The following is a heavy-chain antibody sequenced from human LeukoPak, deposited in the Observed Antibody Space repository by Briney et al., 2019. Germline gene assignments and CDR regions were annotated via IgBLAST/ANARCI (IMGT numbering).Heavy chain of an antibody. CDR1: GGSFSGYY. V-gene: IGHV4-34*01. J-gene: IGHJ3*02. D-gene: IGHD1-20*01. CDR2: INHSGST. CDR3: ARELITKADAFDI. Sequence: PSETLSLTCAVYGGSFSGYYWSWIRQPPGKGLEWIGEINHSGSTNYNPSLKSRVTISVDTSKNQLSLKLTSVTAADTAVYYCARELITKADAFDIWGQGTMVTVSS.